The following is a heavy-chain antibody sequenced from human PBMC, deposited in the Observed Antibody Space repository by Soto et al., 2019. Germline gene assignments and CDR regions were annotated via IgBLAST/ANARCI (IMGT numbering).Heavy chain of an antibody. V-gene: IGHV3-74*01. CDR2: INSDVRST. D-gene: IGHD3-22*01. Sequence: GGSLRLSCAASGFTFASYWMHWVRQAPGKGLVWVSRINSDVRSTSYADSVKGRCTISRDNPKNTLYLQMNSLRDDDTAVYYCARDDSSGHFDYWGQGTLVTVSS. CDR3: ARDDSSGHFDY. CDR1: GFTFASYW. J-gene: IGHJ4*02.